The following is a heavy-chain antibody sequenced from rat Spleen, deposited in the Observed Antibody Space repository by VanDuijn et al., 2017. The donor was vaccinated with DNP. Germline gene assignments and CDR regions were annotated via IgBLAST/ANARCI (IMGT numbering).Heavy chain of an antibody. CDR3: ARLQYAMDA. V-gene: IGHV5-7*01. CDR1: GFTFSDYN. D-gene: IGHD1-1*01. CDR2: ISYDGSST. J-gene: IGHJ4*01. Sequence: EVQLVESGGDLVQSGRSLKVSCAASGFTFSDYNMAWVRQAPKKGLEWVATISYDGSSTYYRDSVKGRFTISRDNAKSTLYLQMDSLRSEDTATYYCARLQYAMDAWGQGTSVTVSS.